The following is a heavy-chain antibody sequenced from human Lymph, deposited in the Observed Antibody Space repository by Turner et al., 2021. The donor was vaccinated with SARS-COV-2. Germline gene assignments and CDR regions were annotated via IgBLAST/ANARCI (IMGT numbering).Heavy chain of an antibody. CDR3: ARDIPTTADYFDC. J-gene: IGHJ4*02. CDR1: GFTFSTYS. CDR2: ISSTSSYM. V-gene: IGHV3-21*01. Sequence: EVQLVESGGGLVKPGGSLRLSCAASGFTFSTYSMNWVRQAPGKGLEWISSISSTSSYMYYADSVKGRFTISRDDAKNSLFLQMNSLRAEDTAVYYCARDIPTTADYFDCWGQGTLVTVSS. D-gene: IGHD4-17*01.